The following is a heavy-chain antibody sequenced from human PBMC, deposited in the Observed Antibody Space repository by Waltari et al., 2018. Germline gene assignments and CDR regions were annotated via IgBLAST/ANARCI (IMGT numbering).Heavy chain of an antibody. V-gene: IGHV1-46*01. CDR3: ARGPPHYYDSSGYDYSFDY. CDR1: GYTFTRYY. CDR2: INPRGGST. J-gene: IGHJ4*02. D-gene: IGHD3-22*01. Sequence: QVQLVQSGAEVKKPGASVKVSCKASGYTFTRYYMHWVRQAPGQGLEWMGIINPRGGSTSYAQKFQGRVTMTRDTSTSTVYMELSSLRSEDTAVYYCARGPPHYYDSSGYDYSFDYWGQGTLVTVSS.